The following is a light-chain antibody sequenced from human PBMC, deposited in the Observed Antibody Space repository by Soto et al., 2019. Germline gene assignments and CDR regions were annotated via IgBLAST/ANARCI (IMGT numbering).Light chain of an antibody. V-gene: IGKV1-39*01. CDR2: GAS. CDR1: QSITTY. Sequence: IQMTQSPASLSASVGDRVSITCRASQSITTYLNWYQQKPGKAPKLLIYGASSLQSGVPLRFSGSGSGTAFTLTISSLQPEDFTTYYCQQSYSTPRTFGQGTKVDI. CDR3: QQSYSTPRT. J-gene: IGKJ1*01.